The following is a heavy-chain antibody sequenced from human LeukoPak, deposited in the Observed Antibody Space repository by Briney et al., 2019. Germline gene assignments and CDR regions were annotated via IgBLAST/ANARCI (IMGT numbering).Heavy chain of an antibody. V-gene: IGHV3-30-3*01. Sequence: PGRSLRLSCAASGFTFSSYAIHWVRQAPAKGLEWVAIISYDGTNKYYADSVRGRFTISRDNSKNTLYLQMNSLRAEDTAVYYCARDFGWLSGFDNWGQGTLVTVSS. J-gene: IGHJ4*02. D-gene: IGHD3-9*01. CDR1: GFTFSSYA. CDR3: ARDFGWLSGFDN. CDR2: ISYDGTNK.